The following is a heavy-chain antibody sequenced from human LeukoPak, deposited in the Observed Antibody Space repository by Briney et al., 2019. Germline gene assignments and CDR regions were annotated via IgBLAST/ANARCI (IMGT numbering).Heavy chain of an antibody. CDR2: IIPIFGTA. CDR3: ARVVDTLTFDI. D-gene: IGHD3/OR15-3a*01. J-gene: IGHJ3*02. V-gene: IGHV1-69*05. CDR1: GGTFSSYA. Sequence: SVEVSCKASGGTFSSYAISWVRQAPGQGLEWMGRIIPIFGTANYAQKFQGRVTITTDESTSTAYMELSSLRSEDAAVYYCARVVDTLTFDIWGQGTMVTVSS.